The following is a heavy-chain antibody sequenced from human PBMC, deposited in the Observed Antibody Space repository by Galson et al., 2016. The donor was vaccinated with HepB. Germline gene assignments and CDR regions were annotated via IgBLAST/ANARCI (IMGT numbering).Heavy chain of an antibody. V-gene: IGHV3-23*01. Sequence: SLRLSCAASGFTFRNYGMTWVRQAPGKGPEVVSSISRSGDSTNYADSVKGRFTISRDNSKNTLSLQMNSLTADDTAIYYCVQGSTAPAVWGEGTTVTVSS. J-gene: IGHJ6*04. CDR3: VQGSTAPAV. D-gene: IGHD2-2*01. CDR2: ISRSGDST. CDR1: GFTFRNYG.